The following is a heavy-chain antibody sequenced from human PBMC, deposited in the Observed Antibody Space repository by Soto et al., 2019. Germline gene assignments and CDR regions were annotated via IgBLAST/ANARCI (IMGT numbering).Heavy chain of an antibody. CDR2: ISAYNGNT. V-gene: IGHV1-18*04. J-gene: IGHJ6*02. CDR3: AREKLFRVRGSYGMDV. CDR1: GYTFTSYG. Sequence: QVQLVQSGAEVKKPGASVKVSCEASGYTFTSYGISWVRQAPGQGLEWMGWISAYNGNTNYAQKLQGRVTMTTDTSTSTAYMELRSLRSDDTAVYYCAREKLFRVRGSYGMDVWGQGTTVTVSS. D-gene: IGHD3-10*01.